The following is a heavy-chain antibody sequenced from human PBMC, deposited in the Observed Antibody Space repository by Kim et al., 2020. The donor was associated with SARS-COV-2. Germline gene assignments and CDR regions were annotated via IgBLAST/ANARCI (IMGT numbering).Heavy chain of an antibody. Sequence: ANNAPKIQGRVTITEEKSKSTAYMELSSLRSEDTAVYYCHLTDYYYGMDVWGQGTTVTVSS. CDR2: A. V-gene: IGHV1-69*02. J-gene: IGHJ6*02. CDR3: HLTDYYYGMDV. D-gene: IGHD3-16*01.